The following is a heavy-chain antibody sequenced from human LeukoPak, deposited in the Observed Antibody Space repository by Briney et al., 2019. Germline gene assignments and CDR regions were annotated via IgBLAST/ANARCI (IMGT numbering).Heavy chain of an antibody. Sequence: PSETLSLTCTVSGGSISSYYWSWIRQPPGKGLEWLGYIYYSGSTNYNPSLKSRVTISVDTSKNQFSLKLSSVTAADTAVYYCARRVYCSSTSCPRYAFDIWGQGTMVTVSS. CDR2: IYYSGST. D-gene: IGHD2-2*01. V-gene: IGHV4-59*08. CDR1: GGSISSYY. CDR3: ARRVYCSSTSCPRYAFDI. J-gene: IGHJ3*02.